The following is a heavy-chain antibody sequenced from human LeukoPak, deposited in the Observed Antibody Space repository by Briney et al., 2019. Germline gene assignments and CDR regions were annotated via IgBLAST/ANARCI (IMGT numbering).Heavy chain of an antibody. V-gene: IGHV1-2*02. CDR1: GGTFSSYA. Sequence: ASVKVSCKASGGTFSSYAISWMRQAPGQGLEWMGWINPNSGGTNYAQKFQGRVTMTRDTSISTAYMELSRLRSDDTAVYYCARDRSLTGYYFYYYMDVWGKGTTVTVSS. CDR2: INPNSGGT. D-gene: IGHD3-9*01. J-gene: IGHJ6*03. CDR3: ARDRSLTGYYFYYYMDV.